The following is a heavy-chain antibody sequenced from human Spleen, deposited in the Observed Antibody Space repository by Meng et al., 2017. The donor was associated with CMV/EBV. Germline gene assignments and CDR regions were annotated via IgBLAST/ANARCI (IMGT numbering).Heavy chain of an antibody. Sequence: GGSLRLSCAASGFTFGTYGMHWVRQAPGEGLEWVTLISFDGSQKYYADSVKGRFTISRDNSKNTLYLQMNSLRAEDTAVYYCARGVVDFWSGYFYYYYYGMDVWGQGTTVTVSS. D-gene: IGHD3-3*01. V-gene: IGHV3-33*05. CDR3: ARGVVDFWSGYFYYYYYGMDV. CDR2: ISFDGSQK. CDR1: GFTFGTYG. J-gene: IGHJ6*02.